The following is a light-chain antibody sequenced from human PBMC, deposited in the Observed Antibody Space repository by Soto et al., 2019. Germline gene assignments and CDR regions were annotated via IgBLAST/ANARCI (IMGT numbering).Light chain of an antibody. CDR3: GTWDSSLSALWV. V-gene: IGLV1-51*02. CDR2: ENN. J-gene: IGLJ3*02. CDR1: SSNIGNNY. Sequence: QSALTQPPSVSAAPGQKVTISCSGSSSNIGNNYVSWYQQLPGTAPKLLIYENNKRPSGIPDRFSGSKSGTSATLGITGLQTGDEADYYCGTWDSSLSALWVFGGGTQLTVL.